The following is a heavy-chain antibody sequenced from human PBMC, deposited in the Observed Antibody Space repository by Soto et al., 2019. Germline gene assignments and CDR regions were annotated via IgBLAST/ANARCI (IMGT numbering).Heavy chain of an antibody. J-gene: IGHJ3*02. V-gene: IGHV4-31*03. CDR1: GGSISSGGYY. CDR2: IYYSGST. CDR3: ARGRIVPFDI. D-gene: IGHD2-2*01. Sequence: SETLSLTCTVSGGSISSGGYYWSWIRQHPGKGLEWIGYIYYSGSTYYNPSLKSRVTISVATSKNQFSLKLSSVTVADTAAYYCARGRIVPFDIWGQGTMVTVSS.